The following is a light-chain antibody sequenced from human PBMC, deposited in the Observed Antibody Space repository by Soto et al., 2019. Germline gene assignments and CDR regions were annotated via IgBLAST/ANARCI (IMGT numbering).Light chain of an antibody. J-gene: IGKJ4*01. CDR1: QNVYNNY. CDR2: GAS. CDR3: QQYGSSIT. V-gene: IGKV3-20*01. Sequence: EIVLTQSPGTLYLSPGERATPSCRSSQNVYNNYIAWYQQKPGQAPRTVIYGASIRATGIPDRFSGSGSGTDFTLSISRLEPEDSAVYYCQQYGSSITFGGGTKVDIK.